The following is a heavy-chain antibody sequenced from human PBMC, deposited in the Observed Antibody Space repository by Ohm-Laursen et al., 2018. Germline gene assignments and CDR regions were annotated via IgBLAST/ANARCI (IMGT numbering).Heavy chain of an antibody. J-gene: IGHJ2*01. CDR1: RFTFSSYG. V-gene: IGHV3-33*01. CDR3: ARGQYYYDSSGFGFWYFDL. Sequence: SSLRLSCAASRFTFSSYGMHWVRQAPGKGLEWVVVIWYDGSNEYYADSVKGRFTISRDNSKNTLYLQMNSLRAEDTAVYYCARGQYYYDSSGFGFWYFDLWGRGTLVTVSS. D-gene: IGHD3-22*01. CDR2: IWYDGSNE.